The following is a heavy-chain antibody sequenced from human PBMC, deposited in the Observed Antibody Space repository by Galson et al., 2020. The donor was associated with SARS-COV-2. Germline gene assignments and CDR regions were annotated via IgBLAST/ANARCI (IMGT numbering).Heavy chain of an antibody. CDR2: IYPGDSDT. V-gene: IGHV5-51*01. CDR3: ARFSSDCRSGYYFGY. Sequence: GEALKIPCNGAGFSLTTYWLGWVPQMPGKGPEWVGSIYPGDSDTRYSPSFQGQVTISADKSISTAYLQWSSVRASDNAIYYCARFSSDCRSGYYFGYWGRGNVVTVSS. CDR1: GFSLTTYW. J-gene: IGHJ4*02. D-gene: IGHD2-21*02.